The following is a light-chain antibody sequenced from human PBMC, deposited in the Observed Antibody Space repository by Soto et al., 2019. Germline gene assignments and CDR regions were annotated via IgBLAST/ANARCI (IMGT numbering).Light chain of an antibody. CDR2: DTN. J-gene: IGLJ2*01. CDR3: LLSFSDSRPGV. V-gene: IGLV7-46*01. Sequence: QAVVTQEPSLTVSPGGTVTRTCGSSTGAVTSGHYPYWFQQKPGQAPVTLIYDTNNRHSWAPARFTGSLLGGKAALTLSGAQPEDEAEYYCLLSFSDSRPGVFGGGTKVTVL. CDR1: TGAVTSGHY.